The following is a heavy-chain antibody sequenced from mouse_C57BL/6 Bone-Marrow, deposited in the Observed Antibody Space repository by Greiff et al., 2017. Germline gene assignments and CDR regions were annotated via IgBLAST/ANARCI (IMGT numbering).Heavy chain of an antibody. V-gene: IGHV5-6*01. CDR2: ISSGGGYT. D-gene: IGHD1-1*01. Sequence: EVQRVESGGDLVKPGGSLKLSCAASGFTFSSYGMSWVRQTPAKRLEWVATISSGGGYTYYPDSVKGRFTLSRDNAKNTLYLQMSSLKSEDTAMYYCARITTVVDYAMDYWGQGTSVTVSS. CDR3: ARITTVVDYAMDY. CDR1: GFTFSSYG. J-gene: IGHJ4*01.